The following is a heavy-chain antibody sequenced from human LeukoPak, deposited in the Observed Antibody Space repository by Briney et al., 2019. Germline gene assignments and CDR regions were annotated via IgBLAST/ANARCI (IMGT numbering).Heavy chain of an antibody. D-gene: IGHD2-2*01. CDR1: GGSFSGFY. Sequence: PSETLSLTCAVYGGSFSGFYWSWIRQPPGKGLEWIGEINHSGSTNYNPSLKSRVTISVDTSKNQFSLKLSSVTAADTAVYYCARGPDSVVVPAAKRDAFDIWGQGTMVTVSS. CDR2: INHSGST. V-gene: IGHV4-34*01. J-gene: IGHJ3*02. CDR3: ARGPDSVVVPAAKRDAFDI.